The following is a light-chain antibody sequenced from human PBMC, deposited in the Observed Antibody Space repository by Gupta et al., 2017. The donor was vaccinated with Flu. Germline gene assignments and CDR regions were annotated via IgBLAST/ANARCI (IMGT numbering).Light chain of an antibody. CDR3: QQANSFPRT. J-gene: IGKJ1*01. V-gene: IGKV1-12*01. CDR1: QAISSW. CDR2: AAS. Sequence: PSSVSASVEDRVTITCRASQAISSWLAWYQQKPGKAPNLLIYAASSLQSGVPSRFSGSGSGTDFTLTISSLQPEDFATYYCQQANSFPRTFGQGTKVEIK.